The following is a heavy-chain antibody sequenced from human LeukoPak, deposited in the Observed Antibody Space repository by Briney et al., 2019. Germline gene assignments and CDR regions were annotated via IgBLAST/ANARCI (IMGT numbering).Heavy chain of an antibody. CDR2: ISSSSSYI. V-gene: IGHV3-21*01. J-gene: IGHJ6*03. CDR3: ARTGYSSSWVQGGYYYYMDV. Sequence: GGSLRLSCAASGFTLSSYSMNWVRQAPGKGLEWVSSISSSSSYIYYADSVKGRFTISRDNAKNSLYLQMNSLRAEDTAVYYCARTGYSSSWVQGGYYYYMDVWGKGTTVTVSS. CDR1: GFTLSSYS. D-gene: IGHD6-13*01.